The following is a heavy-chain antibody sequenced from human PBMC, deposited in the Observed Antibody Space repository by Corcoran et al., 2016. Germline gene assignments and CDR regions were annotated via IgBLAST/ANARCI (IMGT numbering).Heavy chain of an antibody. V-gene: IGHV4-4*02. CDR3: ASVGYYYYGMDV. J-gene: IGHJ6*02. CDR1: GGSISSSNW. Sequence: QVQLQESGPGLVKPSGTLSLTCAVSGGSISSSNWWSWVRQPPGQGREWIGEIYHSGSTNYNPSLKSRVTISVDKSKNLFSLKLRSVTAAATAVYYCASVGYYYYGMDVWGQGTTVTVSS. CDR2: IYHSGST.